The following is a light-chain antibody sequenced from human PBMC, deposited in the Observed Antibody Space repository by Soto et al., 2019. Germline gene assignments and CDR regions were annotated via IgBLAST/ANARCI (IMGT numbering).Light chain of an antibody. Sequence: EIVLTQSPATLSLSPGEGATLSCRASQSAGSYLAWYQQKPGQAPRLLIYDTSNRATGIPARFSGSGSGTDFPLPISSLEPEDFAVYSCQQRSDSLTFGGGTKVEIK. CDR3: QQRSDSLT. J-gene: IGKJ4*01. CDR1: QSAGSY. V-gene: IGKV3-11*01. CDR2: DTS.